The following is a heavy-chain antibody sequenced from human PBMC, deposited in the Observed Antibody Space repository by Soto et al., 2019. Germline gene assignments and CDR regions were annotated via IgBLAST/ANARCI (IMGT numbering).Heavy chain of an antibody. J-gene: IGHJ4*02. CDR2: IIPIFGTA. V-gene: IGHV1-69*01. CDR3: ARDGGRHSGGIDY. Sequence: QVQLVQSGAEVKEPGSSVTVSCTASGGTFSSYSINWVRQAPGQGLEWMGEIIPIFGTANYAQKFQGRVTIAADESTSTAYMELSSLRSEDTAVYYCARDGGRHSGGIDYWGQGTLVTVSS. D-gene: IGHD1-26*01. CDR1: GGTFSSYS.